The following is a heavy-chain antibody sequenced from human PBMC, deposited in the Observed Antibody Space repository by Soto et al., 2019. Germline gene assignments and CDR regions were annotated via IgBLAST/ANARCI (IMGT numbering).Heavy chain of an antibody. Sequence: QVQLQESGPGLVKPSQTLSLSCTVSGGSISRGGYYWSWIRQHPGKGLEWIGFIYYSGSTNYNPSPESRVSISVDTSENQSSLKLSSVSAADTAVYYCATFVHDFNGSGRYYKNSYGGQGTLVTVSS. V-gene: IGHV4-31*03. J-gene: IGHJ4*02. D-gene: IGHD3-10*01. CDR3: ATFVHDFNGSGRYYKNSY. CDR2: IYYSGST. CDR1: GGSISRGGYY.